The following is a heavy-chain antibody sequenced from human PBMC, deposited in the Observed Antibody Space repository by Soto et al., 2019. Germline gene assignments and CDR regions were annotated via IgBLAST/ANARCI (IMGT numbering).Heavy chain of an antibody. V-gene: IGHV1-46*01. Sequence: DSVKVSCKAPGDTFTSYYLDWVRQAPGQGLEWMGVINPHGGSTKYAQKFQGRLTMTRDTSRRTVYLELSSLRSDDTAIYYCARSSGGNFGIIIEGSNWFDPWGQGILGTV. CDR2: INPHGGST. D-gene: IGHD3-3*01. CDR3: ARSSGGNFGIIIEGSNWFDP. J-gene: IGHJ5*02. CDR1: GDTFTSYY.